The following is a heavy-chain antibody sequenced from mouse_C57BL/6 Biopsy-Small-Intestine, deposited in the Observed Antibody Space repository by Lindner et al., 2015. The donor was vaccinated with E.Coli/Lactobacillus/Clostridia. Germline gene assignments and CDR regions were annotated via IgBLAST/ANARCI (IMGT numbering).Heavy chain of an antibody. CDR1: GFNIKDDY. V-gene: IGHV14-3*01. CDR3: ARRLRRVGAMDY. D-gene: IGHD2-4*01. CDR2: IDPANGNP. Sequence: QLQESGADPVRPGASVKLSCTASGFNIKDDYIHWVKQRPEQGLEWIGRIDPANGNPRYAPKFQDKATIIADTSSNTAYLQLSSLTSEDTAVYYCARRLRRVGAMDYWGQGTSVTVSS. J-gene: IGHJ4*01.